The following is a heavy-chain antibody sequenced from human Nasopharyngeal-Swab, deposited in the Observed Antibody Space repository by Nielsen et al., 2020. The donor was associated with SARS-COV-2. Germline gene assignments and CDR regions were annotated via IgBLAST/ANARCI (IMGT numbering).Heavy chain of an antibody. V-gene: IGHV3-21*01. D-gene: IGHD3-3*01. J-gene: IGHJ6*02. CDR3: ARDGLDYDFWSAYFMDV. CDR1: GFTFNNYN. Sequence: GGSLRLSCVASGFTFNNYNFNWVRQAPGKWLEWVSSISSSSSYIYYADSVKGRFTISRDNAKNSLYLQMNSLRAEDTAVYYCARDGLDYDFWSAYFMDVWGQGTTVTVSS. CDR2: ISSSSSYI.